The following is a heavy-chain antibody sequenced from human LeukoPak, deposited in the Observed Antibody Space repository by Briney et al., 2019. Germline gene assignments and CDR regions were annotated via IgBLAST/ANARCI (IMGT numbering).Heavy chain of an antibody. CDR3: AKSGGELPYY. J-gene: IGHJ4*02. V-gene: IGHV3-23*01. CDR2: ISGSGGST. Sequence: GGSLRLSCAASGFTFSSYAMSWVRQASGKGLEWVSAISGSGGSTYYADSVKGRFTISRDNSKNALYLQMNSLRAEDTAVYYCAKSGGELPYYWGQGTLVTVSS. D-gene: IGHD1-26*01. CDR1: GFTFSSYA.